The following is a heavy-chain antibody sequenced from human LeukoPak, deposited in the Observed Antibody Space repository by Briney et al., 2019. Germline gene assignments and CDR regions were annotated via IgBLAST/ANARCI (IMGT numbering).Heavy chain of an antibody. Sequence: GGPLSLSWAASGFTFSSYGMSWVRKAPGKGLEWVPNIKQDGSEKYYVDSVKGRFTISRDNAKNSLYLQMNSLRAEDTAVYYCARFPYYDILTGYYRWYYFDYWGQGTLVTVSS. J-gene: IGHJ4*02. D-gene: IGHD3-9*01. V-gene: IGHV3-7*01. CDR1: GFTFSSYG. CDR2: IKQDGSEK. CDR3: ARFPYYDILTGYYRWYYFDY.